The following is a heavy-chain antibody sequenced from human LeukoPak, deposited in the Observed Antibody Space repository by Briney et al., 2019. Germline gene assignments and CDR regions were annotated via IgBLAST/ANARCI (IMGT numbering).Heavy chain of an antibody. CDR2: IYYSGST. J-gene: IGHJ4*02. CDR3: ARGQSGPFDY. D-gene: IGHD3-3*01. V-gene: IGHV4-39*07. CDR1: GGSISSSSHY. Sequence: KSSETLSLTCTVSGGSISSSSHYWGWIRQPPGKGLEWIGSIYYSGSTYYNPSLKSRVIISVDTSKNQFSLKVSSVTAADTAVYYCARGQSGPFDYWGQGTLVTVSS.